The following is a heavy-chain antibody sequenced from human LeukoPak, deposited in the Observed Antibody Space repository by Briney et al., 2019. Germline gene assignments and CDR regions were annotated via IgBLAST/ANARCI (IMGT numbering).Heavy chain of an antibody. Sequence: SGGSLRLSCVASGFTFSSYSMNWVRQAPGKGLEWVSYIRSSSSTIYYADSVKGRFTISRDNAKSSLFLQMDSLRDEDTAVYYCARDWSSGYPGSLDDWGQGTLVTVSS. D-gene: IGHD3-22*01. CDR2: IRSSSSTI. CDR3: ARDWSSGYPGSLDD. V-gene: IGHV3-48*02. J-gene: IGHJ4*02. CDR1: GFTFSSYS.